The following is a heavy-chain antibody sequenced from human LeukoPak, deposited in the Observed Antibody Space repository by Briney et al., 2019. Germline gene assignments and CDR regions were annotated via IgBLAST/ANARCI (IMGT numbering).Heavy chain of an antibody. D-gene: IGHD1-1*01. CDR3: ATYFQLDKPDC. J-gene: IGHJ4*02. V-gene: IGHV3-48*04. Sequence: PGRSLRLSCAASGFTFSSHGMNWVRQAPGKGLEWVSYISSSGSTIYYADSVKGRFTISRDNAKNSLYLQMNSLSAEDTAVYYCATYFQLDKPDCWGQGTLVTVSS. CDR2: ISSSGSTI. CDR1: GFTFSSHG.